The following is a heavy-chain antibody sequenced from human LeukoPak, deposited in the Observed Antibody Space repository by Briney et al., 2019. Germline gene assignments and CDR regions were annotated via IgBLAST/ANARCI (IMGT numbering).Heavy chain of an antibody. CDR1: GYTFTGYY. CDR3: AREGRWLGLTMDY. D-gene: IGHD5-12*01. J-gene: IGHJ4*02. Sequence: ASVKVSCKASGYTFTGYYMHWVRQAPGQGLEWKGWINPNSGGTNYAQKFQGRVTMTRDTSISTAYMELSRLRSDDTAVYYCAREGRWLGLTMDYWGQGTLVTVSS. V-gene: IGHV1-2*02. CDR2: INPNSGGT.